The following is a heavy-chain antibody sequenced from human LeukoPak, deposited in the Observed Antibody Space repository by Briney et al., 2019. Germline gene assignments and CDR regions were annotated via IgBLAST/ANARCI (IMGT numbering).Heavy chain of an antibody. Sequence: ASVKVSCKASGYTFTSYDINWVRQAPGQGLEWMGWISAYNGNTNYAQKLQGRVTMTTDTSTSTAYMELRSLRSDDTAVYYCARDGSISGYYDILTGMDVDYWGQGTLVTVSS. D-gene: IGHD3-9*01. J-gene: IGHJ4*02. CDR2: ISAYNGNT. CDR1: GYTFTSYD. V-gene: IGHV1-18*01. CDR3: ARDGSISGYYDILTGMDVDY.